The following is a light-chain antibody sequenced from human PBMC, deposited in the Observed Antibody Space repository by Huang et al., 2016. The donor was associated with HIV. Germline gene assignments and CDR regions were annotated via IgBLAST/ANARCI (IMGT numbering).Light chain of an antibody. J-gene: IGKJ2*01. CDR3: HQSRSFPYT. CDR2: YAS. CDR1: QSIGNS. V-gene: IGKV6-21*02. Sequence: EIVLTQSPDFQSVTPKEKVTITCRASQSIGNSLHWYQQKPGQSPSLLIKYASQSISGVPSRFSCSGFGTDFTLTINSLESEDAATYYCHQSRSFPYTFGQGTRLEIK.